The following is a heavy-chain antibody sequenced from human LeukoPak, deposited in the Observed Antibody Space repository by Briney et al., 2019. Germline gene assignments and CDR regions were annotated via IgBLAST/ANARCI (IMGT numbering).Heavy chain of an antibody. CDR2: IKQDGSEK. J-gene: IGHJ4*02. V-gene: IGHV3-7*04. CDR1: GFTFSGYW. D-gene: IGHD6-19*01. Sequence: GGSLRLSCAASGFTFSGYWISWVRQAPGKGLEWVANIKQDGSEKNYVGSVKGRFTISRDNARNSLSLQMNSLRDEDTAVYYCAGGSGWLIDYWGQGTLVTVSS. CDR3: AGGSGWLIDY.